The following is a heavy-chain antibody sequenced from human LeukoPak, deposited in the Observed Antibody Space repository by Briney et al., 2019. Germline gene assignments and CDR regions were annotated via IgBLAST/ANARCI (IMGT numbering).Heavy chain of an antibody. D-gene: IGHD4-17*01. Sequence: PGGSLRLSCVASGFTFSSYSMNWVRQAPGKGLEWVSSISSSSSYIYYADSVKGRFTISRDNAKNSLYLQMNSLRAEDTAVYYCARDQPHDGDYAALDYWGQGTLVTVSS. CDR3: ARDQPHDGDYAALDY. CDR1: GFTFSSYS. CDR2: ISSSSSYI. J-gene: IGHJ4*02. V-gene: IGHV3-21*01.